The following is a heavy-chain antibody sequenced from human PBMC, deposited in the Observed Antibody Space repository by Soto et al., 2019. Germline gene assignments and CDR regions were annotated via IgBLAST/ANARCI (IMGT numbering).Heavy chain of an antibody. CDR3: ATEHAYYYYGMDV. J-gene: IGHJ6*02. V-gene: IGHV3-30*03. CDR1: GFTFSSYG. Sequence: QVQLVESGGGVVQPGRSLRLSCAASGFTFSSYGMHWVRQAPGKGLEWVAVISYYGSHKYYADSVKGRFTISRDNSKNTLYLQMNSLRAEDTAVYYCATEHAYYYYGMDVWGQGTTVTVSS. CDR2: ISYYGSHK.